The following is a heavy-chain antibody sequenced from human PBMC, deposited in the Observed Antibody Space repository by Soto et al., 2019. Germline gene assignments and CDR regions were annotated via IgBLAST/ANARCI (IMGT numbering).Heavy chain of an antibody. CDR2: INGGSGNK. J-gene: IGHJ4*02. CDR1: GYTFSSYS. Sequence: GASVKVSCKASGYTFSSYSFHWVRQAPGQRLEWMGWINGGSGNKQYSQNFQGRVTITRDTSASTVYMDLTSLRYEDTAFYYCAREIIASGYDYWGQGTLVTVSS. CDR3: AREIIASGYDY. D-gene: IGHD2-21*01. V-gene: IGHV1-3*01.